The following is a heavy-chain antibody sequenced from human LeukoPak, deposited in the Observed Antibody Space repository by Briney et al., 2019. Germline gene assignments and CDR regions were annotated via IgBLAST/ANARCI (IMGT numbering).Heavy chain of an antibody. D-gene: IGHD6-19*01. CDR1: GFTFDDYA. Sequence: GGSLRLSCAASGFTFDDYAMHWVRQAPGKGLEWVSCISWNSGSIGYADSVKGRFTISRDNAKNSLYLQMNSLRAEDMALYYCAKEEGSGWYHDAFDIWGQGTMVTVSS. V-gene: IGHV3-9*03. CDR2: ISWNSGSI. J-gene: IGHJ3*02. CDR3: AKEEGSGWYHDAFDI.